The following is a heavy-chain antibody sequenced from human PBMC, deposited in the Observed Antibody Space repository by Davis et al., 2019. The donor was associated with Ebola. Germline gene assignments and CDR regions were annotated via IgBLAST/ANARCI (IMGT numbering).Heavy chain of an antibody. CDR3: ARDLAAVAGDYFDY. D-gene: IGHD6-19*01. J-gene: IGHJ4*02. CDR2: ISSSSSYI. V-gene: IGHV3-21*01. Sequence: PGGSLRLSCAASGFTFSSYSMNWVRQAPGKGLEWVSSISSSSSYIYYADSVRGRFTISRDNAKNSLYLQMNSLRAEDTAAYYCARDLAAVAGDYFDYWGQGTLVTVSS. CDR1: GFTFSSYS.